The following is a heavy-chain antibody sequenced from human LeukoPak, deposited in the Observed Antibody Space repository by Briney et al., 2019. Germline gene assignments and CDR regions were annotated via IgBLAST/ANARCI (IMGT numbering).Heavy chain of an antibody. CDR2: IYSTGST. Sequence: SETLSLTCTVSGGSISSYYWSWIRKPDGKGLEWIGRIYSTGSTNYNPSLKSRVTMSVDTSKNQFSLRLRSVTAADTAVYYCARQIASAGTAGFDFWGQGALVTVSS. CDR1: GGSISSYY. CDR3: ARQIASAGTAGFDF. V-gene: IGHV4-4*07. D-gene: IGHD6-13*01. J-gene: IGHJ4*02.